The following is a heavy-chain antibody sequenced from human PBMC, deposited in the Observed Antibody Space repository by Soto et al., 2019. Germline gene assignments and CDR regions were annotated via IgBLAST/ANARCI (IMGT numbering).Heavy chain of an antibody. CDR3: ARARIDY. Sequence: EVQLVESGGGLVQPGGSLRLSCAVSGFIFSEYWMTCVRQAPGKGLEWVANINPEGSEKYYVDSVKGRFTISRDNAKNSLYLQMISLRAEDTALYYCARARIDYWGRGTLITVSS. CDR1: GFIFSEYW. CDR2: INPEGSEK. V-gene: IGHV3-7*03. J-gene: IGHJ4*02.